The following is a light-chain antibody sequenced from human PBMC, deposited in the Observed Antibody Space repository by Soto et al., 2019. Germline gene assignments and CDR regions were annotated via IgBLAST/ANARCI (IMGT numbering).Light chain of an antibody. J-gene: IGLJ1*01. CDR2: DVS. CDR3: SSYTSSSTFYV. V-gene: IGLV2-14*01. CDR1: SSDVGGYKY. Sequence: ALTQPASGSGSPGQAITISCTGTSSDVGGYKYVSWYQQHPGKAPKLMIYDVSNRPSGVSNRFSGSKTGNTASLTISGLQAEDEADYYCSSYTSSSTFYVFGTGTKVTVL.